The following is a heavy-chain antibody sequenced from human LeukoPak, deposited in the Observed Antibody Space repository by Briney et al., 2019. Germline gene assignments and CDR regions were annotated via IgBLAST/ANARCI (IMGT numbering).Heavy chain of an antibody. Sequence: GGSLRLSCAASGYTFSSYAMSWVRQAPGKGLEWVSAISGSGGSTYYADSVKGRFTISRDTSKSTLYLQMKSLRSEDTAVYYCAKEMMVPASYAFDIWGQGTMVTVSS. CDR1: GYTFSSYA. CDR3: AKEMMVPASYAFDI. J-gene: IGHJ3*02. CDR2: ISGSGGST. V-gene: IGHV3-23*01. D-gene: IGHD2-2*01.